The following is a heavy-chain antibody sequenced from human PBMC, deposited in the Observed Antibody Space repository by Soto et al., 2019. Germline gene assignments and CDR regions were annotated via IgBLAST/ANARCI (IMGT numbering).Heavy chain of an antibody. CDR3: ARDPSYYGMDV. CDR2: INAGNGNT. Sequence: QVQLVQSGAEEKKPGASVKVSCKASGYTFTSYAMHWVRQAPGQRLEWMGWINAGNGNTKYSQKFQGRVTITRDTSASTAYMELSSLRFEDTAVYYCARDPSYYGMDVWGQVTTGTVSS. V-gene: IGHV1-3*05. J-gene: IGHJ6*01. CDR1: GYTFTSYA.